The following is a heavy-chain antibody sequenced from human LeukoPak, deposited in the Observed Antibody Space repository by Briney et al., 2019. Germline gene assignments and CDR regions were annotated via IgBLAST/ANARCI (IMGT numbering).Heavy chain of an antibody. Sequence: ASVKVSCKASGYTFTSYGISWVRQAPGQGLEWMGWISAYNGNTNYAQKLRGRVTMTTDTSTSTAYMELRSLRSDDTAVYYCARDYDSSGYYRYYFDYWGQGTLVTVSS. J-gene: IGHJ4*02. CDR2: ISAYNGNT. CDR1: GYTFTSYG. D-gene: IGHD3-22*01. CDR3: ARDYDSSGYYRYYFDY. V-gene: IGHV1-18*01.